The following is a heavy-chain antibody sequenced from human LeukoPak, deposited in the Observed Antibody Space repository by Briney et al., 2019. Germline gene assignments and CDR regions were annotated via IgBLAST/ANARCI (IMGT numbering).Heavy chain of an antibody. CDR2: IYPDDSDT. CDR3: ARSEYYDIVTGSVWFDP. V-gene: IGHV5-51*03. J-gene: IGHJ5*02. CDR1: GYIFTNYW. Sequence: GESLKISCKGSGYIFTNYWIGWVRQMPGKGLEWMGIIYPDDSDTRYSPSFQGQVTISADKSISTAYLQWSSLKASDTAMYFCARSEYYDIVTGSVWFDPWGQGTLVTVSS. D-gene: IGHD3-9*01.